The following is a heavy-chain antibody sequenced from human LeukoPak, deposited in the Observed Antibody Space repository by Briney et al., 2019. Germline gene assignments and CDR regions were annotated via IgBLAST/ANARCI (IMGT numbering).Heavy chain of an antibody. CDR3: ARGRAGFSGSWYVY. CDR2: INPSDGST. CDR1: GYIFTSYY. D-gene: IGHD6-13*01. V-gene: IGHV1-46*01. Sequence: ASVKVSCKASGYIFTSYYMHWVRQAPGQGPEWMGVINPSDGSTSYAQKFQCRVAMTRDTSTSTVFMELSSLTSEDAAVYYCARGRAGFSGSWYVYWGQGTLVTVSS. J-gene: IGHJ4*02.